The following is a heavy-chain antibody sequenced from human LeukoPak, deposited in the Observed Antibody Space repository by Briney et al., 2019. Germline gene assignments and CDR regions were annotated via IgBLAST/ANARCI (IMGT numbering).Heavy chain of an antibody. V-gene: IGHV3-48*04. D-gene: IGHD6-13*01. CDR3: ANAGRDSSSTISCGMDV. CDR1: GFTFSVNS. Sequence: GGSLRLSCAASGFTFSVNSMNWVRQAPGKGLEWVSYISSTGGTIYYADSMKGRFTISRDNAKNSLYLQMNSLRAEDTAVYYCANAGRDSSSTISCGMDVWGQGTTVTVSS. CDR2: ISSTGGTI. J-gene: IGHJ6*02.